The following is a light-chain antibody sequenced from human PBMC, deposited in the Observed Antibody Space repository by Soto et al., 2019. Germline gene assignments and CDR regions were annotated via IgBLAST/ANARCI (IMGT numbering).Light chain of an antibody. CDR3: QQYYSWPLT. V-gene: IGKV3-11*01. Sequence: EIALRQSPPTLSLSPGESITLSCRASQSVSNSLAWYQQKPGQAPRLFIYDASNRATGIPARFSGSGSGTDFTLIINSLEPEDFAVYYCQQYYSWPLTFGGGTKVEIK. CDR1: QSVSNS. J-gene: IGKJ4*01. CDR2: DAS.